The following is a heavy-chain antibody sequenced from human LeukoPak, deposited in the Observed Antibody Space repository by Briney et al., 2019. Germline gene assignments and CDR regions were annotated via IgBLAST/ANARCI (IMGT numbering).Heavy chain of an antibody. CDR3: ARGLSGYDPHLGGP. J-gene: IGHJ5*02. CDR2: ISSSSSYI. D-gene: IGHD5-12*01. Sequence: RGSLRLSCAASGFTFSSYIMNWVRQAPGKGLEWVSSISSSSSYIYYADSVKGRFTISRDNAKNSLYLQMNSLRAEDTAVYYCARGLSGYDPHLGGPWGQGTLVPVSS. CDR1: GFTFSSYI. V-gene: IGHV3-21*01.